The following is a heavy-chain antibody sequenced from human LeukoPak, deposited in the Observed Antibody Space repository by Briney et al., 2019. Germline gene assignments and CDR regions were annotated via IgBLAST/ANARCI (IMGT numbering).Heavy chain of an antibody. CDR2: IYPGDSDT. Sequence: GESLKISCKGSGYSFTTYWIGWVRQMPGKGLEWMGIIYPGDSDTRYSPSFQGQVTISADKSINTAYVQWSSLKASDTAMYYCARRVVNNRNWYFNLWGRGTLVTVSS. CDR3: ARRVVNNRNWYFNL. J-gene: IGHJ2*01. CDR1: GYSFTTYW. D-gene: IGHD4-23*01. V-gene: IGHV5-51*01.